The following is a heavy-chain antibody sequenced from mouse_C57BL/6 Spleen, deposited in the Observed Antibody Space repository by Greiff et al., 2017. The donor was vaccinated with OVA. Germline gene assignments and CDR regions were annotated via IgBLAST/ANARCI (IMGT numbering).Heavy chain of an antibody. V-gene: IGHV1-15*01. J-gene: IGHJ3*01. CDR1: GYTFTDYE. CDR2: IDPETGGT. Sequence: VQLQQSGAELVRPGASVTLSCKASGYTFTDYEMHWVKQTPVHGLEWIGAIDPETGGTAYNQKFKGKAILTADKSSSTAYMELRSLTAEDSAVYYCTRPTWFAYWGQGTLVTVSA. D-gene: IGHD4-1*02. CDR3: TRPTWFAY.